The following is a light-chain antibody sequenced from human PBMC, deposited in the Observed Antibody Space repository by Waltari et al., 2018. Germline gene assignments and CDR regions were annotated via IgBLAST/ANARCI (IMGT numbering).Light chain of an antibody. J-gene: IGKJ1*01. CDR2: GAS. Sequence: PGERATLSCRASQNVGRTLAWYQQKPGQAPRLLIYGASIRATGIPDRFSGGGSGTDFSLTISRLEPEDFAVYYCQHYVSLPATFGQGTKVEIK. V-gene: IGKV3-20*01. CDR3: QHYVSLPAT. CDR1: QNVGRT.